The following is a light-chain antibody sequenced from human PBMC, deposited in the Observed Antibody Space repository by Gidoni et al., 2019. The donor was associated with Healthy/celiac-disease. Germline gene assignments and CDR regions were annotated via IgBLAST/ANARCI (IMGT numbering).Light chain of an antibody. Sequence: EIVLTQSLATLSLSPGERATLSCRASQSVSSYLAWYQQKPGQAPRPLIYDASNRATGIPARFSGSGPGTDFTLTISSLEPEDFAVYYCQQRSNLLTFGGGTKVEIK. CDR1: QSVSSY. V-gene: IGKV3D-11*02. J-gene: IGKJ4*01. CDR2: DAS. CDR3: QQRSNLLT.